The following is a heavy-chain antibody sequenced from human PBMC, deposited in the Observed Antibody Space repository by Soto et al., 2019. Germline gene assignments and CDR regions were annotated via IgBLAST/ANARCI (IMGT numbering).Heavy chain of an antibody. CDR3: ARVTGVAGSSRDFQH. CDR1: GYTFADHT. CDR2: IDADNGNT. D-gene: IGHD6-19*01. Sequence: ASVKVSCKASGYTFADHTIHWVRQAPGQRLECMGWIDADNGNTKYSQRFQGRVTITRDTSASTAYMELSSLRSEDTAVYYCARVTGVAGSSRDFQHWGQGTLVTVSS. V-gene: IGHV1-3*01. J-gene: IGHJ1*01.